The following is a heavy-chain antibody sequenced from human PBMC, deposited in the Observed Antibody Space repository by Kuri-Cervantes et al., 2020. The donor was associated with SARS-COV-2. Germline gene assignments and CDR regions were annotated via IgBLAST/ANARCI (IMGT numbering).Heavy chain of an antibody. CDR2: IRSKAYGGTT. D-gene: IGHD2-2*01. J-gene: IGHJ3*02. CDR3: TREGIVVVPAAIGAFDI. V-gene: IGHV3-49*03. Sequence: LSLTCAVYGGSFSGYYWSWIRQAPGKGLEWVGFIRSKAYGGTTEYAASVKGRFTISRDDSKSIAYLQMNSLKTEDTAVYYCTREGIVVVPAAIGAFDIWGQGTMVTVSS. CDR1: GGSFSGYY.